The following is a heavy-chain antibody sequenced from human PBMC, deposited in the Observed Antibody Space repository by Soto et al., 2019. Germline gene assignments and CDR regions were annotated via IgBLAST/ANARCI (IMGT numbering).Heavy chain of an antibody. CDR2: IYYSGST. CDR1: GGSISSGGYY. D-gene: IGHD2-2*01. V-gene: IGHV4-31*03. CDR3: ARDFEGCSSTSCSRTFDY. J-gene: IGHJ4*02. Sequence: QVQLQESGPGLVKPSQTLSLTCTVSGGSISSGGYYWSWIRQHPGKGLEWIGYIYYSGSTYYNPSLKSRVTISVDASKNQFSLKLSSVTAADTAVYYCARDFEGCSSTSCSRTFDYWGQGTLVTVSS.